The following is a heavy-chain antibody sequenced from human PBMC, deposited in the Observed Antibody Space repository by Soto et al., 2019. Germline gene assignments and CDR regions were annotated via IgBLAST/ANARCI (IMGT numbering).Heavy chain of an antibody. V-gene: IGHV1-8*01. Sequence: ASVKVSCKASGYTFTSYDINWVRQATGQGLEWMGWMNPNSGNTGYAQKFQGRVTMTRNTSISTAYMELSSLRSEDTAVYYCARGSHRGGKMIFGGANHYMDVWGKGTTVTVSS. CDR3: ARGSHRGGKMIFGGANHYMDV. CDR1: GYTFTSYD. CDR2: MNPNSGNT. D-gene: IGHD3-16*01. J-gene: IGHJ6*03.